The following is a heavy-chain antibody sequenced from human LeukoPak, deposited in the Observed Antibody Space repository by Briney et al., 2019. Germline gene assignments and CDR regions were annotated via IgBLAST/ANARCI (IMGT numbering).Heavy chain of an antibody. J-gene: IGHJ4*02. CDR1: GFTFSSYA. V-gene: IGHV3-23*01. CDR2: ISGSDYST. D-gene: IGHD6-19*01. Sequence: GGSLRLSCAASGFTFSSYAMTWVRQAPGKGLEWVSTISGSDYSTYYADSVKGRFTISRDNSKNTLYLQMNSLRAEDTAVYYCARGSGNLDFWGQGTLVTVCS. CDR3: ARGSGNLDF.